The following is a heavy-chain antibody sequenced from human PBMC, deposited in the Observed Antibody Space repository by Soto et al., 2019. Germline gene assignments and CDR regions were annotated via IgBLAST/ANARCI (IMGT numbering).Heavy chain of an antibody. CDR2: IRSKPNNYAT. J-gene: IGHJ6*02. V-gene: IGHV3-73*02. Sequence: EVQLVESGGGLVQPGESLRLSCAASGFTFSGSAMHWVRQAPGKGLEWVGRIRSKPNNYATAYAASVKGRFSISRDDSKNTAYLQVNGLKTEDTAVYYCSGGQNDYNYYYYSPRDVWGRGTTVTVSS. CDR3: SGGQNDYNYYYYSPRDV. D-gene: IGHD4-4*01. CDR1: GFTFSGSA.